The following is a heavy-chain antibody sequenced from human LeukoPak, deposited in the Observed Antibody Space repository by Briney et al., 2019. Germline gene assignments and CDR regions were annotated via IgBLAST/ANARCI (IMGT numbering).Heavy chain of an antibody. CDR2: MNPNSGNT. J-gene: IGHJ4*02. D-gene: IGHD3-10*01. Sequence: ASVKVSCKASGYTFTSYDINWVRQATGQGLEWMGWMNPNSGNTGYAQKFQGRVTITRNTSISTAYMELSSLRSEDTAVYYCARGHPFGFGELLASVLPDFDYWGQGTLVTVSS. CDR3: ARGHPFGFGELLASVLPDFDY. V-gene: IGHV1-8*03. CDR1: GYTFTSYD.